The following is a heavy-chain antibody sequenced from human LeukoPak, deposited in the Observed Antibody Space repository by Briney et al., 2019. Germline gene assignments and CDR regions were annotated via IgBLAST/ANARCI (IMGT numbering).Heavy chain of an antibody. CDR3: ARTYYDILTGYYYRPAYFDY. D-gene: IGHD3-9*01. CDR1: GYTFTSYG. CDR2: ISAYNGNT. Sequence: ASVTVSCKASGYTFTSYGISWVRQAPGQGLEWMGWISAYNGNTNYAQKLQGRVTMTTDTSTSTAYMELRSLRSDDTAVYYCARTYYDILTGYYYRPAYFDYWGQGTLVTVSS. J-gene: IGHJ4*02. V-gene: IGHV1-18*01.